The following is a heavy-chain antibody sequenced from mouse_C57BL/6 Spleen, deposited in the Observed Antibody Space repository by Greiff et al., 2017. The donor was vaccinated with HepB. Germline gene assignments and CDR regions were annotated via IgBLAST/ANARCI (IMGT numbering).Heavy chain of an antibody. J-gene: IGHJ2*01. CDR1: GFTFSSYA. Sequence: EVKVVESGGGLVKPGGSLKLSCAASGFTFSSYAMSWVRQTPEKRLEWVATISDGGSYTYYPDNVKGRFTISRDNAKNNLYLQMSHLKSEDTAMYYCARGGYDYVLYYFDYWGQGTTLTVSS. CDR2: ISDGGSYT. V-gene: IGHV5-4*03. D-gene: IGHD2-4*01. CDR3: ARGGYDYVLYYFDY.